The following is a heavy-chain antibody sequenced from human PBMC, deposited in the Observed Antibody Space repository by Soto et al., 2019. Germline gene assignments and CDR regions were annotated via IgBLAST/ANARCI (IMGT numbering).Heavy chain of an antibody. J-gene: IGHJ5*02. V-gene: IGHV1-18*01. Sequence: QVQLAQSGAEVKKPGASVKVSCKASGYTFTSYGISWVRQAPGQGLEWMGWISAYNGNTNYAQKLQGRVTMTTDTSTSTAYMELRSLRSDDTAVYYCARSPKYYYGSGIQNWFDPWGQGTLVTVSS. CDR2: ISAYNGNT. D-gene: IGHD3-10*01. CDR1: GYTFTSYG. CDR3: ARSPKYYYGSGIQNWFDP.